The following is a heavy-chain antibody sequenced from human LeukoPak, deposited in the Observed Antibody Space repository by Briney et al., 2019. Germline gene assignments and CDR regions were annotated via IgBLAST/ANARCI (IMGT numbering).Heavy chain of an antibody. D-gene: IGHD4-23*01. CDR2: VTRNGGVLYN. J-gene: IGHJ4*02. Sequence: PSETLSLTCTVSDDSITTSYWSWIRQSAGKGLEWIGRVTRNGGVLYNSNDSSPRSRVILSVDASKNQFCLTLSGVTAADTGVYYCARGNGWKLHDYWGQGIQVTVSS. CDR3: ARGNGWKLHDY. V-gene: IGHV4-4*07. CDR1: DDSITTSY.